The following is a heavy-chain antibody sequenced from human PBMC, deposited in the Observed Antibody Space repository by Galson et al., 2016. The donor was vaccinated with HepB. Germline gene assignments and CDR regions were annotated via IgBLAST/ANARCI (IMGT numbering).Heavy chain of an antibody. J-gene: IGHJ3*02. CDR1: GDSISSGTYY. D-gene: IGHD3-3*01. Sequence: TLSLTCSVSGDSISSGTYYWSWIRQPAGRGLEWIGRVYSSGSTNYNPSLKSRATISVDTSKNQFSLRLSSVTAADTALYYCARDTYYFWDGFTSYAFDSWGQGRMVTVPS. CDR2: VYSSGST. CDR3: ARDTYYFWDGFTSYAFDS. V-gene: IGHV4-61*02.